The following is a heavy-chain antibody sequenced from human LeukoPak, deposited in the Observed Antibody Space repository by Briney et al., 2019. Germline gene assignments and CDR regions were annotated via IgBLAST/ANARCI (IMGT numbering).Heavy chain of an antibody. V-gene: IGHV3-9*01. CDR3: ARGGFTWNDLFVY. CDR2: ISWNNGSI. D-gene: IGHD1-1*01. CDR1: GFRFHEYA. Sequence: PGRSLRLSCVASGFRFHEYAVHWVRLAPGKGLEWVSGISWNNGSIGYADSVKGRFTISRDNAKNSLYLQMNSLRVEDTAFYYCARGGFTWNDLFVYWGQGTLVTVSS. J-gene: IGHJ4*02.